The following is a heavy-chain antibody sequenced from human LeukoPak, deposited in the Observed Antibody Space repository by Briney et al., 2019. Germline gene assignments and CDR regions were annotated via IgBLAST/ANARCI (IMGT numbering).Heavy chain of an antibody. CDR2: ISSSGSTI. CDR1: GFTFSDYY. J-gene: IGHJ4*02. Sequence: GGSLRLSCAASGFTFSDYYMSWIRQAPGKGLEWVSYISSSGSTIYYADSVKGRFTISRDNAKNSLYLQMNSLRAEDTAVYYCARDRFPDFWSGYYAYYFDYWGQGTLVTVSA. D-gene: IGHD3-3*01. V-gene: IGHV3-11*04. CDR3: ARDRFPDFWSGYYAYYFDY.